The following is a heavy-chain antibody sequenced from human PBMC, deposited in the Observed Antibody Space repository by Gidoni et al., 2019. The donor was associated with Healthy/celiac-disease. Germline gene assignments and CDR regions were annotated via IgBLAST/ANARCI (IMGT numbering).Heavy chain of an antibody. D-gene: IGHD3-10*01. CDR2: ISWNRGSI. Sequence: EVQLVESGGGLVQPGRSLRLSCAASGFTFDDYAMHWVRQAPGKGLGWVSGISWNRGSIGYADSVKGRFTISRDNAKNSLYLQMNSLRAEDTALYYCAKDNPGSSFDIWGQGTMVTVSS. V-gene: IGHV3-9*01. CDR3: AKDNPGSSFDI. CDR1: GFTFDDYA. J-gene: IGHJ3*02.